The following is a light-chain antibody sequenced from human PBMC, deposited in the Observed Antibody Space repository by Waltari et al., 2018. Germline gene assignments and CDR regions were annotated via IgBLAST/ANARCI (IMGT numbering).Light chain of an antibody. Sequence: QSVLTQPPSASGTPGQRVTISCSGSSSNIGTNTVTWYQLVPGTAPKPVLFANYHRPSGVPDRFSASKSGTSASLVISGLQSEDEADYFCATWDDSLSGRVFGGGTKVTVL. CDR3: ATWDDSLSGRV. J-gene: IGLJ3*02. CDR1: SSNIGTNT. V-gene: IGLV1-44*01. CDR2: ANY.